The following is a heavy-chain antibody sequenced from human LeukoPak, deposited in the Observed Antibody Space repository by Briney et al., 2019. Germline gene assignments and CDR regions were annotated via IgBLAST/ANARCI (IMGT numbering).Heavy chain of an antibody. CDR2: IIPIFGTA. CDR3: ASGYYDSSGSNY. J-gene: IGHJ4*02. D-gene: IGHD3-22*01. CDR1: GGTFSSYA. V-gene: IGHV1-69*13. Sequence: SVKVSCKASGGTFSSYAISWVRQAPGQGLEWMGGIIPIFGTANYAQKFQGRVTITADESTSTAYMELSSLRSEDTAVYYCASGYYDSSGSNYWGQGTLVTVSS.